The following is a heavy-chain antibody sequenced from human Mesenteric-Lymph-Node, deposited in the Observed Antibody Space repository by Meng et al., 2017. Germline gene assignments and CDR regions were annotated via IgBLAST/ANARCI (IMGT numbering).Heavy chain of an antibody. Sequence: GGSLRLSCAASGFTFSSYEMNWVRQAPGKGLEWVSYISSSGSTIYYADSVKGRFTISRDNAKNSLYLQMNSLRAEDTAVYYCARDRGGCSGGSCPTWGRGTMVTVSS. V-gene: IGHV3-48*03. CDR3: ARDRGGCSGGSCPT. CDR1: GFTFSSYE. CDR2: ISSSGSTI. D-gene: IGHD2-15*01. J-gene: IGHJ3*01.